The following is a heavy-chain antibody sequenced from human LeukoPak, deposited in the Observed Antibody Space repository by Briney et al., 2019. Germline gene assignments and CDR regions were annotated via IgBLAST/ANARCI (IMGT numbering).Heavy chain of an antibody. V-gene: IGHV1-69*06. J-gene: IGHJ5*02. CDR1: GGTFSSYA. CDR2: IIPILNTS. D-gene: IGHD6-13*01. CDR3: ARVLGGIAAAVRWFDP. Sequence: AASVKVSCKASGGTFSSYAISWVRQAPGQGLEWMGGIIPILNTSNYAQNFQGRVTMTADKSTSTAYMELNRLRFEDTAMYYCARVLGGIAAAVRWFDPWGQGTLVTVSS.